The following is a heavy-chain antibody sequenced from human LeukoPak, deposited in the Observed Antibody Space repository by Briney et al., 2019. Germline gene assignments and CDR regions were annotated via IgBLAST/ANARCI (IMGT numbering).Heavy chain of an antibody. J-gene: IGHJ4*02. CDR2: LNHRGAT. Sequence: SETLYLTCTVYGGSFSGHYWSWIRQPPGKGLEWIGELNHRGATNYNPSLRSRVTISVETSKNHFYLKLSSVTAAHTAVYFCARHGSYSLDYWGQGALVTVSS. V-gene: IGHV4-34*01. D-gene: IGHD3-3*01. CDR3: ARHGSYSLDY. CDR1: GGSFSGHY.